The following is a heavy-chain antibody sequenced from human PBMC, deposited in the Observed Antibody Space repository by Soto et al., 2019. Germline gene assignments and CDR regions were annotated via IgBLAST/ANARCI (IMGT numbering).Heavy chain of an antibody. CDR2: IRDSDSGGTT. Sequence: EVQLLESGGGLVQPGGSLRLSCSASGFTFSSWAMSWVRQAPAKGLEWVSAIRDSDSGGTTYYADSVKGRFTISRDDSKNTLYLQMSSLRAEDTAMYYCAKVRVGIDVDFDYWGQGALVTVSS. V-gene: IGHV3-23*01. CDR1: GFTFSSWA. J-gene: IGHJ4*02. CDR3: AKVRVGIDVDFDY. D-gene: IGHD2-21*01.